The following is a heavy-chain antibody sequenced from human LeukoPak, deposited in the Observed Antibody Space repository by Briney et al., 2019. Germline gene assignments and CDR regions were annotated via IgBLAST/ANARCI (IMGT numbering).Heavy chain of an antibody. Sequence: GASVKVSCKASGYTFTSYGINWVRQAPGQGLEWMGWISAYNGNTNYAQKLQGRVTMTTDTSTSTAYMELRSLRSDDTAVYYCARDIVVVPAAWEYFDYWGQGTLVTVSS. CDR3: ARDIVVVPAAWEYFDY. CDR1: GYTFTSYG. J-gene: IGHJ4*02. D-gene: IGHD2-2*01. V-gene: IGHV1-18*01. CDR2: ISAYNGNT.